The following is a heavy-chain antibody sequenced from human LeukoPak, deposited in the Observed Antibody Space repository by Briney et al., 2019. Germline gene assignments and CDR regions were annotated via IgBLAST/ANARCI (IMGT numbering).Heavy chain of an antibody. CDR1: GGSISSYY. CDR3: ARVMWLVRIYYYMDV. CDR2: IYYSGST. Sequence: SETLSLTCTVSGGSISSYYWSWIRQPPGKGLEWIGYIYYSGSTNYNPSLKSRVTISVDTSKNQFSLKLSSVTAADTAVYYCARVMWLVRIYYYMDVWGKGTTVTVSS. D-gene: IGHD6-19*01. V-gene: IGHV4-59*01. J-gene: IGHJ6*03.